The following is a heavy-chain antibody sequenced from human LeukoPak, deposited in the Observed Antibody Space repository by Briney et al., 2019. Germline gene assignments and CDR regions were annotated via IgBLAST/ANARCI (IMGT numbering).Heavy chain of an antibody. Sequence: SMRLSCAASGFALSSYSTNCVRQPPGNGLAWVSDISSSSRSKYYADTVKGRFTISRDNAKNTLYLQMNSLRDEDRAVYCCAKVCGCGYWGQGTLVTVSS. CDR2: ISSSSRSK. J-gene: IGHJ4*02. CDR1: GFALSSYS. CDR3: AKVCGCGY. V-gene: IGHV3-48*02. D-gene: IGHD6-19*01.